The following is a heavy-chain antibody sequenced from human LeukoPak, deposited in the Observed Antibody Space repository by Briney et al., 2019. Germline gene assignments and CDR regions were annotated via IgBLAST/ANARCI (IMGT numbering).Heavy chain of an antibody. V-gene: IGHV3-48*01. Sequence: GGSLRLSCAASGFTFSSYAMHWVRQAPGKGLEWISYIGIDSGNTNYADSVKGRFTISGDKAKNSLYLQMNNLRVEDTAVYYCARDYKYAFDNWGQGTLVTVSS. CDR3: ARDYKYAFDN. D-gene: IGHD5-24*01. CDR2: IGIDSGNT. J-gene: IGHJ4*02. CDR1: GFTFSSYA.